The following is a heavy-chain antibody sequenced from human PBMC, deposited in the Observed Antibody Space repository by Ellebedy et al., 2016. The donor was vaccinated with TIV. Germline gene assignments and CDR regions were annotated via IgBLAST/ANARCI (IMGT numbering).Heavy chain of an antibody. J-gene: IGHJ4*02. V-gene: IGHV3-7*03. Sequence: PGGSLRLSCAASGFTFSSYWTSWVRQAPGKGLEWVANIKQDGSKRFYVDSVKGRITISRDNAKNSLYLQMNNLRAEDTAVYYCARDTLVGVTDSYFDYWGQGTLVTVSS. D-gene: IGHD1-26*01. CDR3: ARDTLVGVTDSYFDY. CDR2: IKQDGSKR. CDR1: GFTFSSYW.